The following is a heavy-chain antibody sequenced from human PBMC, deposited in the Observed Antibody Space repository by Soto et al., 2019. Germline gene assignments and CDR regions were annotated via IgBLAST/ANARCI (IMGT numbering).Heavy chain of an antibody. CDR3: ARSYYYDSSGLDY. CDR1: GGSISSGGYY. D-gene: IGHD3-22*01. Sequence: LSLTCAVSGGSISSGGYYWSWIRQHPGKGLEWIGYIYYSGSTYYNPSLKSRVTISVDTSKNQFSLKLSSVTAADTAVYYCARSYYYDSSGLDYWGEGTPVTVSS. J-gene: IGHJ4*02. V-gene: IGHV4-31*02. CDR2: IYYSGST.